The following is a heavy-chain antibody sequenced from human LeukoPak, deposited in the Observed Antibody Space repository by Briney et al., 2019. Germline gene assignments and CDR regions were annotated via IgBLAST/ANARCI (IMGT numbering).Heavy chain of an antibody. CDR1: GGSMSRSSYY. J-gene: IGHJ6*03. Sequence: SETLSLTCTVSGGSMSRSSYYWAWIRQPPGKGLEWIGYIYYSGSTNYNPSLKSRVTISVDTSKNQFSLKLSSVTAADTAVYYCARGPEYYYYYMDVWGKGTTVTISS. V-gene: IGHV4-61*05. CDR3: ARGPEYYYYYMDV. CDR2: IYYSGST.